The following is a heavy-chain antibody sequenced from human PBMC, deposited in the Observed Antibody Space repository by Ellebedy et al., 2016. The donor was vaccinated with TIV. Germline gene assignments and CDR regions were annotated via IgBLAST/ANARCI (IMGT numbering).Heavy chain of an antibody. CDR3: ARLEWELPLRY. Sequence: SETLSLTCTVSGDFMSSGGYYWSWIRQHPGKGLEWIGYIYWSGRSLYNPSLKSRLTISVDKSSNQFSLTLISATAADTAVYSCARLEWELPLRYWGQGTLVTVSS. V-gene: IGHV4-31*03. D-gene: IGHD1-26*01. J-gene: IGHJ4*02. CDR2: IYWSGRS. CDR1: GDFMSSGGYY.